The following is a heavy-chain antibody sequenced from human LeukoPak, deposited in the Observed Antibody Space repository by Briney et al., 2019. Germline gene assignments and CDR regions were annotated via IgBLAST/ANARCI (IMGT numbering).Heavy chain of an antibody. CDR2: INQDGSEK. CDR1: GFTFSDYW. V-gene: IGHV3-7*03. CDR3: AKDWGVVTLFEY. J-gene: IGHJ4*02. Sequence: PGGSLRLSCAVSGFTFSDYWMTWVRQAPGKGLEWVANINQDGSEKYYVDSVEGRFTTSRDSVKNSLYLQMTSVRAEDTAVYYCAKDWGVVTLFEYWGQGVLVTVSS. D-gene: IGHD4-23*01.